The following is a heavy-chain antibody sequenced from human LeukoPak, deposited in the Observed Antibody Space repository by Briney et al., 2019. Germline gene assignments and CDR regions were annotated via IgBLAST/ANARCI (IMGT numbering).Heavy chain of an antibody. V-gene: IGHV4-39*01. CDR3: ARHWRTRFDY. CDR1: GGSISSSIYY. J-gene: IGHJ4*02. CDR2: IYYSGRT. Sequence: PAEPLPLICGVCGGSISSSIYYGGWIRQHPGKGLERIGSIYYSGRTSYNPSLKSRVTISVDTSKNQFSLELSSVTAAYTAVYYCARHWRTRFDYWGQGTLVTVS.